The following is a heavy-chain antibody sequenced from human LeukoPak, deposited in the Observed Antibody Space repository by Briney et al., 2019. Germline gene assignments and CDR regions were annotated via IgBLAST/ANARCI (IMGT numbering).Heavy chain of an antibody. CDR3: ARSSYYYDNFDY. CDR1: GGSFSGYY. Sequence: SETLSLTCAVYGGSFSGYYWSWIRQPPGKGLEWIGEINHSGSTNYNPSLKSRVTISVDTSKNQFSLKLSSVTAADTAVYYCARSSYYYDNFDYWGQGTLVTVSS. J-gene: IGHJ4*02. V-gene: IGHV4-34*01. D-gene: IGHD3-22*01. CDR2: INHSGST.